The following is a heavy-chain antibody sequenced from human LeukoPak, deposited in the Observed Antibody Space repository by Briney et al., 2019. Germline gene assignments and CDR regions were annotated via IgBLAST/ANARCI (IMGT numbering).Heavy chain of an antibody. Sequence: RAGGSLRLSCAASGFTFSSYAMSWVRQAPGKGLEWVSAISGSGGSTYYADSVKGRFTISRDKSKNTLYLQMNSLRAEDTAVYYCVKEIGASSSWIHGPIDYWGQGTLVTVSS. J-gene: IGHJ4*02. CDR1: GFTFSSYA. D-gene: IGHD6-13*01. CDR3: VKEIGASSSWIHGPIDY. CDR2: ISGSGGST. V-gene: IGHV3-23*01.